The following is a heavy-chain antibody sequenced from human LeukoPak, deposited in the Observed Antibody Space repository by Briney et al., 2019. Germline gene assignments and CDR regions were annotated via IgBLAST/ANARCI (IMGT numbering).Heavy chain of an antibody. CDR2: IYPGDSDT. J-gene: IGHJ6*04. CDR1: GYSFTSYW. D-gene: IGHD3-10*01. V-gene: IGHV5-51*01. Sequence: GESLKISCKGSGYSFTSYWIGWVRQMPGKGLEWMGIIYPGDSDTRYSPSSQGQVNISADKSISTAYLQWSSLKDSDTARYYCARFNYYGSRTPRDYGMDVWGKGTTVTVST. CDR3: ARFNYYGSRTPRDYGMDV.